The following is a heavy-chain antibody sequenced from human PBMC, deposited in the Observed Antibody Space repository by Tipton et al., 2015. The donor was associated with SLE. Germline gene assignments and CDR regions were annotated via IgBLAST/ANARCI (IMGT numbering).Heavy chain of an antibody. CDR1: GGSLNIGGYY. J-gene: IGHJ4*02. Sequence: TLSLTCTVSGGSLNIGGYYWSWIRQPAGKGLEWIGRIYSSGSTIYNPSLKSRLTLSLDTSKNQFSLRVRSVTAADTAVYYCARGGGSYYDYWGQGTLVTVSS. CDR3: ARGGGSYYDY. D-gene: IGHD1-26*01. CDR2: IYSSGST. V-gene: IGHV4-61*02.